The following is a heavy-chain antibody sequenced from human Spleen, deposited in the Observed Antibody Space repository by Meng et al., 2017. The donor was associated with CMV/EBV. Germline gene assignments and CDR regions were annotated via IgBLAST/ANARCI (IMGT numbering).Heavy chain of an antibody. J-gene: IGHJ4*02. D-gene: IGHD2-2*01. Sequence: AYGSAVNAYHMHCVRQDTGKGLGWVALIPFDSNNKYYTDSVKGRFTISRDNSRNTLYLHMKRVRPDDTSVYFCAREEAVVAAAFDLWGQGTLVTVSS. CDR1: GSAVNAYH. CDR3: AREEAVVAAAFDL. V-gene: IGHV3-30-3*01. CDR2: IPFDSNNK.